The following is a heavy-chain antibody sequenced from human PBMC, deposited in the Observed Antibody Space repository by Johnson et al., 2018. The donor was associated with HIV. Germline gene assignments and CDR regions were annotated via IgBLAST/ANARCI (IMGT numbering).Heavy chain of an antibody. CDR3: AKAKYTGTYLDTFDI. CDR2: ISYDGSNK. J-gene: IGHJ3*02. V-gene: IGHV3-30-3*01. CDR1: GFTFRSYA. Sequence: QVQLVESGGGLVQPGGSLRLSCAASGFTFRSYAMHWVRQAPGTGLEWVAVISYDGSNKYYAASVKGRFTISRDNSKNTLYLQMNSLRAEDTALYYCAKAKYTGTYLDTFDIWGQGTVVTVSS. D-gene: IGHD1/OR15-1a*01.